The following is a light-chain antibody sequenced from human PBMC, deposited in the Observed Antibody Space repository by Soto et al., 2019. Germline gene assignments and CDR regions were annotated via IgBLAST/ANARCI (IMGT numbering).Light chain of an antibody. CDR3: QQHNNRPSIT. Sequence: IQMTQSPAPLSASIGDSVTITCRASQDIRTYLNWYQHKPRKAPKHLIYAASTLQTGVPSRFSGSGSGTEFTLPISSLQSEDFAVYYCQQHNNRPSITFGQGTRLEIK. CDR1: QDIRTY. CDR2: AAS. V-gene: IGKV1-17*01. J-gene: IGKJ5*01.